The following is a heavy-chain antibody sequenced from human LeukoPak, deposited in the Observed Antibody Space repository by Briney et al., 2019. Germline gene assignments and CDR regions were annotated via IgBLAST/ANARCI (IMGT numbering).Heavy chain of an antibody. D-gene: IGHD5-24*01. CDR3: ARPFEGGDGCHDAFDI. CDR2: IDYSGST. V-gene: IGHV4-59*08. CDR1: GGSISSYY. J-gene: IGHJ3*02. Sequence: SETLSLTCTVSGGSISSYYWSWIRQPPGKGLEWIGYIDYSGSTNYNPSLKSRVTISVDTSKNQFSLKLSSVTAADTAVYYCARPFEGGDGCHDAFDIWGQGTMVTVSS.